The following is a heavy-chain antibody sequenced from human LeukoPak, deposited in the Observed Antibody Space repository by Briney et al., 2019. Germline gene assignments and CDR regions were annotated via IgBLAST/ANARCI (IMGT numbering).Heavy chain of an antibody. CDR1: GGSISSSSYY. CDR2: IYYSGST. CDR3: ARRLTEYCTKGVCYWFDY. J-gene: IGHJ4*02. Sequence: SETLSLTCTVSGGSISSSSYYWGWIRQPAGKGLEWIGSIYYSGSTYYNPSLKSRVTISVDTSKNQFSLKLRSVTAADTAVYYCARRLTEYCTKGVCYWFDYWGRGTLVTVS. V-gene: IGHV4-39*01. D-gene: IGHD2-8*01.